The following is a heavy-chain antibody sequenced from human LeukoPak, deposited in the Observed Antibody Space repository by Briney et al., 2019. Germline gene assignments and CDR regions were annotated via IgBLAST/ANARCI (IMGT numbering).Heavy chain of an antibody. J-gene: IGHJ5*02. CDR2: IYYSGST. V-gene: IGHV4-39*02. CDR1: GGSISSSSYY. CDR3: ARDGYSSGWAFDP. D-gene: IGHD6-19*01. Sequence: SETLSLTCTVSGGSISSSSYYWGWIRQPPGKGLEWIGSIYYSGSTYYNPSLKSRITISVDTSKNQFSLKLNSVTATDTAVYYCARDGYSSGWAFDPWGQGTLVTVSS.